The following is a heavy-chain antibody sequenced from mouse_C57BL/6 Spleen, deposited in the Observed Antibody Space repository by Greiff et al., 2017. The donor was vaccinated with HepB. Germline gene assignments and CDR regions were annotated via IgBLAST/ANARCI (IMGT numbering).Heavy chain of an antibody. CDR3: ARTGVLRYLWYFDV. CDR1: GYTFTSYG. D-gene: IGHD1-1*01. Sequence: QVQLQQSGAELARPGASVKLSCKASGYTFTSYGISWVKQRTGQGLEWIGEIYPRSGNTYYNEKFKGKATLTADKSSSTAYMELRSLTSEDSAVYFCARTGVLRYLWYFDVWGTGTTVTVSS. CDR2: IYPRSGNT. J-gene: IGHJ1*03. V-gene: IGHV1-81*01.